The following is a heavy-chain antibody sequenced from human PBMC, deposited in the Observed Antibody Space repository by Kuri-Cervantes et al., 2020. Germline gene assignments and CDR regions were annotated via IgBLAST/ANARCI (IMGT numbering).Heavy chain of an antibody. Sequence: ASVKVSCKASGYTFTSYYMHWVRQAPGQGLEWMGIINPSGGSTNYAQKFQGWVTMTRDTSISTAYMELSRLRSDDTAVYYCATDGYGSGSGDTFDIWGQGTMVTVSS. J-gene: IGHJ3*02. CDR2: INPSGGST. D-gene: IGHD3-10*01. CDR3: ATDGYGSGSGDTFDI. CDR1: GYTFTSYY. V-gene: IGHV1-2*04.